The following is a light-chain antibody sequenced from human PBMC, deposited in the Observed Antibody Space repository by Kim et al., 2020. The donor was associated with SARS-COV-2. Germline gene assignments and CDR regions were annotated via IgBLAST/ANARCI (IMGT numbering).Light chain of an antibody. CDR2: HTS. Sequence: QAVVTQEPSLIVSPGGTVTLTCGSSTGAVTSGHYPYWFQQNPGQAPRTLIYHTSNKQSWTPARFSGSLVGGKAALTLSGAQPEDEAEYYCLLSYSGARVFGGGTQLTFL. V-gene: IGLV7-46*01. CDR3: LLSYSGARV. CDR1: TGAVTSGHY. J-gene: IGLJ3*02.